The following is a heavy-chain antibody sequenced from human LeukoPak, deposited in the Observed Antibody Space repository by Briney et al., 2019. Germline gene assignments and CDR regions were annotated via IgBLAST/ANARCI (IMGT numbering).Heavy chain of an antibody. V-gene: IGHV5-51*01. D-gene: IGHD6-13*01. CDR3: ARQGSSLYYFDY. CDR2: IYPGDSDT. CDR1: GSIFTSYW. J-gene: IGHJ4*02. Sequence: PGASLQISCECSGSIFTSYWIGWVRQMPGKGLEWMGIIYPGDSDTRYSPSFQGQVTISADKSISTAYLQWSSLKASDTAMYYCARQGSSLYYFDYWGQGTLVTVSS.